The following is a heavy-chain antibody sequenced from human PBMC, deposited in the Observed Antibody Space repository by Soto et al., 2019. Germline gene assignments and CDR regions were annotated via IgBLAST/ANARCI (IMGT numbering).Heavy chain of an antibody. CDR2: IYYPGTT. D-gene: IGHD3-16*02. CDR3: ARHFGWGTYQFDY. V-gene: IGHV4-59*08. CDR1: GEYISSYY. Sequence: SETLSLTCTVSGEYISSYYWSWIRKSPGKGLEWIGFIYYPGTTTYNSSLESRVTISVDTSKNQFSLKLSSVTAADTAVYYCARHFGWGTYQFDYWGQGTLVTVSS. J-gene: IGHJ4*02.